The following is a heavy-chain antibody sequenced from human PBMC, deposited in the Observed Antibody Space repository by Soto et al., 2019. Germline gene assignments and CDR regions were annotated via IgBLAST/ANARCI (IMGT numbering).Heavy chain of an antibody. V-gene: IGHV3-23*01. CDR3: VKDLVRIVVVVAATYAFDI. CDR1: GFTFSSYA. Sequence: GGSLRLSCAASGFTFSSYAMSWVRQAPGKGLEWVSAISGSGGSTYYADSVKGRFTISRDNSKNTLYLQMNSLRAEDTAVYYCVKDLVRIVVVVAATYAFDIWGQGTMVTVSS. J-gene: IGHJ3*02. D-gene: IGHD2-15*01. CDR2: ISGSGGST.